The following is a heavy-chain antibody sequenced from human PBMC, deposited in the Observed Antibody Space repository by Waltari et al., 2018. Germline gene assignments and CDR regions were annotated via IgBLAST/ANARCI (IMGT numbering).Heavy chain of an antibody. CDR3: AKNQTHRKTIGLYYNALDV. CDR1: GFTFSNYG. Sequence: QVLLVESGGGVVQSGTSLRLSCAASGFTFSNYGMFWVRQAPGKGLEWVAGTSYDGTTQYVLDSVKGRFTISRDNSKNTVYLEMNSLRAEDTAVYYCAKNQTHRKTIGLYYNALDVWGQGP. CDR2: TSYDGTTQ. V-gene: IGHV3-30*18. J-gene: IGHJ6*02. D-gene: IGHD3-3*01.